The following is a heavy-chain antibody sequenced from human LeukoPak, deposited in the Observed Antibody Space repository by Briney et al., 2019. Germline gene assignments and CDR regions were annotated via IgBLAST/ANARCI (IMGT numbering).Heavy chain of an antibody. V-gene: IGHV3-7*01. J-gene: IGHJ4*02. Sequence: GGSLRLSCAASGFTLSSYWMTRIRQAPGKGLEWVANNKEDGTDKYYLDSLKGRFTISRDNTKNSLFLQLNSLRAEDTAVYYCVRDRGWFHFDLWGQGTLVTVSS. D-gene: IGHD3-10*01. CDR1: GFTLSSYW. CDR3: VRDRGWFHFDL. CDR2: NKEDGTDK.